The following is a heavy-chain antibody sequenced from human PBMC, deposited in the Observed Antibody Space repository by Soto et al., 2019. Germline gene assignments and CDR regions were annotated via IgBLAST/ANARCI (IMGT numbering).Heavy chain of an antibody. CDR3: GAVAGKLGAFDI. D-gene: IGHD6-19*01. CDR1: GFTFDDYA. CDR2: ISWNSGSI. Sequence: GGSLRLSCAASGFTFDDYAMHWVRQAPGKGLEWVSGISWNSGSIGYADSVKGRFTISRDNAKNSLYLQMNSLRAEDTALYYCGAVAGKLGAFDIWGQGTMVTVSS. V-gene: IGHV3-9*01. J-gene: IGHJ3*02.